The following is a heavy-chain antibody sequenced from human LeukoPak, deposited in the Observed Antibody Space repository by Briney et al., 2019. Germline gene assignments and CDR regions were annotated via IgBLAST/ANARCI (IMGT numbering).Heavy chain of an antibody. CDR1: GFTFSSYA. CDR2: ISGSGGST. V-gene: IGHV3-23*01. J-gene: IGHJ4*02. CDR3: AKSREWLVLGSIDY. D-gene: IGHD6-19*01. Sequence: GGSLRLSCAASGFTFSSYAMSWVRQAPGKGLEWVSAISGSGGSTYYADSVKDRFTISRDNSKNTLYLQMNSLRAEDTAVYYCAKSREWLVLGSIDYWGQGTLVTVSS.